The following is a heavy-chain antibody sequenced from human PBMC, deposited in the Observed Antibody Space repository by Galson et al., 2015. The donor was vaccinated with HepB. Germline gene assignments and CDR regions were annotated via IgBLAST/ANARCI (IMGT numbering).Heavy chain of an antibody. CDR1: GYTFTSYY. CDR3: ARDWYQPQYYYYYYGMDV. D-gene: IGHD2-2*01. Sequence: SVKVSCKASGYTFTSYYMRWVRQAPGQGLEWMGIINPSGGSTSYAQKFQGRVTMTRDTSTSTVYMELSSLRSEDTAVHYCARDWYQPQYYYYYYGMDVWGQGTTVTVSS. CDR2: INPSGGST. V-gene: IGHV1-46*01. J-gene: IGHJ6*02.